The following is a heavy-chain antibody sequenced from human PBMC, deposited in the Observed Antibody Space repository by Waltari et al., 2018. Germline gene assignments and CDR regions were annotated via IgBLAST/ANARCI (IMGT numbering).Heavy chain of an antibody. J-gene: IGHJ4*02. V-gene: IGHV1-46*01. D-gene: IGHD1-26*01. Sequence: QVQLVQSGAEVKKPGASVKVSCKASGYTFTSYYMPWVRQAPGQGLEWMGIINPSGGSTSYAQKFQGRVTMTRDTSTSTVYMELSSLRSEDTAVYYCARDRGSYQGSDYWGQGTLVTVSS. CDR3: ARDRGSYQGSDY. CDR2: INPSGGST. CDR1: GYTFTSYY.